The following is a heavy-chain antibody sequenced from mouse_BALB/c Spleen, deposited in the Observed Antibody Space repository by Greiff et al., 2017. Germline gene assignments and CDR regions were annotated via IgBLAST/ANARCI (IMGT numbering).Heavy chain of an antibody. CDR1: GFSLTSYG. CDR3: ANYGDHYYAMDY. J-gene: IGHJ4*01. CDR2: IWRGGST. V-gene: IGHV2-5-1*01. Sequence: QVQLQQSGPSLVQPSQSLSITCTVSGFSLTSYGVHWVRQSPGKGLEWLGVIWRGGSTDYNAAFMSRLSITKDNSKSQVFFKMNSLQADDTAIYYCANYGDHYYAMDYWGQGTSVTVSS. D-gene: IGHD1-1*01.